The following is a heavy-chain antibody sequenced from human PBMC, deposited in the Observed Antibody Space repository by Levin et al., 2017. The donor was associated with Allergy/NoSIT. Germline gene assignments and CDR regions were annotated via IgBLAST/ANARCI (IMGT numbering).Heavy chain of an antibody. Sequence: PGGSLRLSCAASGFTFSSYWMSWVRQAPGKGLEWVANIKQDGSEKYYVDSVKGRFTISRDNAKNSLYLQMNSLRAEDTAVYYCARDPTYSTHYYYDYYMDVWGKGTTVTVSS. D-gene: IGHD4-11*01. CDR2: IKQDGSEK. CDR1: GFTFSSYW. J-gene: IGHJ6*03. CDR3: ARDPTYSTHYYYDYYMDV. V-gene: IGHV3-7*01.